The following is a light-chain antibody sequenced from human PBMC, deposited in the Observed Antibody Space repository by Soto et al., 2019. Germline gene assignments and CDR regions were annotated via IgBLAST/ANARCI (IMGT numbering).Light chain of an antibody. J-gene: IGKJ1*01. CDR1: QSVTSDY. CDR2: AAS. CDR3: HQYGSSITWT. V-gene: IGKV3-20*01. Sequence: VLTQSPGTVSLSPGERATLSCRASQSVTSDYLAWYQQKPGQAPRLLIYAASSRATGIPDRFSGSGSGTDFTLSISRLEPEDFAVYYCHQYGSSITWTFGQGTKVEIK.